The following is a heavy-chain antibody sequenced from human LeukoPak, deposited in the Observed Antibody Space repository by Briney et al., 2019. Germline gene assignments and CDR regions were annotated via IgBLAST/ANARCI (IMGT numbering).Heavy chain of an antibody. D-gene: IGHD6-13*01. CDR2: ISGSGGST. CDR1: GFTFSNYA. J-gene: IGHJ4*02. Sequence: GGSLRHSCAASGFTFSNYAMSWVRQAPGKGVEWVSTISGSGGSTYYADSVKGRFTFSRDNAKNSLYLQMNSLRAEDTAVYYCARGIGSSSWPLALWGQGTLVTVSS. V-gene: IGHV3-23*01. CDR3: ARGIGSSSWPLAL.